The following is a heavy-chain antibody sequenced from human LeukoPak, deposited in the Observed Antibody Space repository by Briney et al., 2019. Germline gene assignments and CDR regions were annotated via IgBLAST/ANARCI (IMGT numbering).Heavy chain of an antibody. Sequence: GESLKISCKGSGYSFTSYWIGWVRQMPGKGLEWMGIIYPGDSDTRYSPSFQGQVTISADKSISTAYLQWSSLKASDTAMYYCARHVHSSSRYGGSRYMDVWGRGTTVTVSS. V-gene: IGHV5-51*01. CDR2: IYPGDSDT. J-gene: IGHJ6*03. CDR1: GYSFTSYW. CDR3: ARHVHSSSRYGGSRYMDV. D-gene: IGHD6-13*01.